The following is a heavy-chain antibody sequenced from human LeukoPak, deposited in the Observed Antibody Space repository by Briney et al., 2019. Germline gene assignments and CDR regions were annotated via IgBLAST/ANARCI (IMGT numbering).Heavy chain of an antibody. CDR1: GYTFSSYW. CDR3: ARLLSNYYYYYMDV. D-gene: IGHD2/OR15-2a*01. Sequence: GGSLRLSCAVSGYTFSSYWMSWVRQAPGKGLEWVANIKQDGSEEYYVDSVKGRFTISRDNAKNSLYLQMNSLTAEDTAVYYCARLLSNYYYYYMDVWGKGTTVTVSS. V-gene: IGHV3-7*01. CDR2: IKQDGSEE. J-gene: IGHJ6*03.